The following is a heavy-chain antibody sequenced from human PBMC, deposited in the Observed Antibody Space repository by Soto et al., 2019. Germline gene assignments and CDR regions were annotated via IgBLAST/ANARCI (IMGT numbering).Heavy chain of an antibody. D-gene: IGHD4-17*01. CDR2: IYYSGST. J-gene: IGHJ4*02. Sequence: QVQLQESGPGLVKPSQTLSLTCTVSGGSISSGGYYWSWIRQHPGKGPEWIGYIYYSGSTYYDPSLKSRVTISVDTSKNQFPLKLSSVTAADTAVYYCARAPPATVTTTTGPYFDYWGQGTLVTVSS. V-gene: IGHV4-31*03. CDR3: ARAPPATVTTTTGPYFDY. CDR1: GGSISSGGYY.